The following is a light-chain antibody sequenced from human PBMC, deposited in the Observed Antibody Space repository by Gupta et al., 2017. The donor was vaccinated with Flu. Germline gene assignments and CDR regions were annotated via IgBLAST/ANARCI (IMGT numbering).Light chain of an antibody. CDR2: AAS. CDR3: QQHHNWPPIT. J-gene: IGKJ5*01. V-gene: IGKV3-11*01. CDR1: QSVSSY. Sequence: IVLTQSPATLSLSPGERATLSCRASQSVSSYLAWYQHKPGQAPRLLIYAASNRSPGIPARFSGSGSETDFTLTISSREPEDFAVYYCQQHHNWPPITFGQGTRLEIK.